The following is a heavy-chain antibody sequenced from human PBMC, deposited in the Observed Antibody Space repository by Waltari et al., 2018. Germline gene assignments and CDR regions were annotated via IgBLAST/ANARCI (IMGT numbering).Heavy chain of an antibody. CDR2: IYYSGST. Sequence: QVQLQESGPGLVKPSETLSLTCTVSGGSVSSGSYYWSWIRQPPGKGLEWIGYIYYSGSTNYNPSPKSRVTISVDTSKNQFSLKLSSVTAADTAVYYCARDGVLLGSEFDPWGQGTLVTVSS. D-gene: IGHD3-10*01. CDR3: ARDGVLLGSEFDP. J-gene: IGHJ5*02. CDR1: GGSVSSGSYY. V-gene: IGHV4-61*01.